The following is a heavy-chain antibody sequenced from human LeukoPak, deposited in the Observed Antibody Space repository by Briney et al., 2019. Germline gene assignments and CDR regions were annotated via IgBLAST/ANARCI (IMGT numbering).Heavy chain of an antibody. CDR3: SIAAAGVYNWFDP. CDR1: GGSISSSSYY. Sequence: PSETLSLTCTVSGGSISSSSYYWGWIRQPPGKGLEWIGSIYYSGSTYYNPSLKSRVTISVDTSKNQFSLKLSSVTAADTAVYYCSIAAAGVYNWFDPWGQGTLVTVSS. J-gene: IGHJ5*02. V-gene: IGHV4-39*01. D-gene: IGHD6-13*01. CDR2: IYYSGST.